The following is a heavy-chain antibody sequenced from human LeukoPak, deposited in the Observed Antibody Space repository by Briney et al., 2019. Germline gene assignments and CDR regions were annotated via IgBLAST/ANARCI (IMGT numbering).Heavy chain of an antibody. J-gene: IGHJ4*02. V-gene: IGHV4-39*01. CDR1: GGSISRSSSYY. CDR2: IYYSGST. D-gene: IGHD3-3*01. Sequence: SETLSLTCTVSGGSISRSSSYYWGGIRQPPGKGLEWIGSIYYSGSTYYNPSLKSRVTISVDTSKNQFSLKLSSVTAADTAVYYCARLRSGYHDYWGQGTLVTVSS. CDR3: ARLRSGYHDY.